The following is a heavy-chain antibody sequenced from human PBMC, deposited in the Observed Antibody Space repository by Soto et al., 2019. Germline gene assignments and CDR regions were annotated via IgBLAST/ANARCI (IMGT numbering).Heavy chain of an antibody. CDR3: ASEFPDHQFTIFGVVTDY. Sequence: PGGSLRLSCAASGFTFSSYSMNWVRQAPWKGLEWVSSISSSSSYIYYADSVKGRFTISRDNAKNSLYLQMNSLRAEDTAVYYCASEFPDHQFTIFGVVTDYWGQGTLVTVSS. V-gene: IGHV3-21*01. CDR2: ISSSSSYI. J-gene: IGHJ4*02. CDR1: GFTFSSYS. D-gene: IGHD3-3*01.